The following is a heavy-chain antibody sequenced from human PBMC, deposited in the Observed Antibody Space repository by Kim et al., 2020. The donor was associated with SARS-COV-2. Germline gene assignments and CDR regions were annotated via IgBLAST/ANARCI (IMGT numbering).Heavy chain of an antibody. V-gene: IGHV1-2*02. CDR1: GYPFTAYS. CDR2: IIPTSGGT. CDR3: ARERSGGYFAF. Sequence: ASVKVSCKTSGYPFTAYSIHWVRQAPGQGLEYMGWIIPTSGGTNYAQNFQGRVTMTRDTYISTAYMELSSLTSDDTAVYYCARERSGGYFAFWAQGTLV. J-gene: IGHJ4*02. D-gene: IGHD6-25*01.